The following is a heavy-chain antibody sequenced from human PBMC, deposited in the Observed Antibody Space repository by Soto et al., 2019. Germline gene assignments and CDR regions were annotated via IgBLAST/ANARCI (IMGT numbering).Heavy chain of an antibody. CDR1: GYTFTSYG. J-gene: IGHJ6*02. V-gene: IGHV1-18*01. CDR2: ISAYNGNT. CDR3: ARNYSNYPPPYYYGMXV. Sequence: ASVKVSCKASGYTFTSYGISWVRQAPGQGLEWMGWISAYNGNTNYAQKLQGRVTMTTDTSTSTAYMELRSLRSDDTAVYYCARNYSNYPPPYYYGMXVWGQGTTVTVSS. D-gene: IGHD4-4*01.